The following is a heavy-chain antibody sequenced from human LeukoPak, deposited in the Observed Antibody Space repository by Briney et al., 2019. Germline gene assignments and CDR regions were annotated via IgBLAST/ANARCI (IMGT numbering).Heavy chain of an antibody. V-gene: IGHV4-30-4*01. CDR3: ASYFVGNGGRGY. J-gene: IGHJ4*02. CDR1: GDSINSGNSH. CDR2: VYDSWNN. Sequence: PSETLSLTCTVSGDSINSGNSHWTWIRQPPGKGLEWLGSVYDSWNNYYNPSLESRITMSVDTPKNQYSLELSSVIAADTAVYYCASYFVGNGGRGYWGQGALVTVSS. D-gene: IGHD3-10*02.